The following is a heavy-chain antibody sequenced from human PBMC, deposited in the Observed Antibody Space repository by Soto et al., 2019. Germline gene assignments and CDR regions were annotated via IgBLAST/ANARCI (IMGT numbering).Heavy chain of an antibody. D-gene: IGHD3-16*01. J-gene: IGHJ4*02. CDR3: ARGSRILPLGY. Sequence: QVQLVQSGAEVKKPGASVKVSCKASGYTVTNYGITWVRQAPGQGPEWMGWISAYNGDTNYAQHLQGRVTMTTDTSTSTAYMELRSLRSDDTALYYCARGSRILPLGYWGQGTLVTVSS. CDR1: GYTVTNYG. V-gene: IGHV1-18*01. CDR2: ISAYNGDT.